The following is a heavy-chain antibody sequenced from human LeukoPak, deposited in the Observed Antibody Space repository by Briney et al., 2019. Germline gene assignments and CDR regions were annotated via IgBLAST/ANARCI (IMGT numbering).Heavy chain of an antibody. CDR2: IYYSGST. D-gene: IGHD6-13*01. J-gene: IGHJ2*01. V-gene: IGHV4-59*01. CDR1: GGSISSYY. Sequence: SETLSLTCTVSGGSISSYYWSWIRQPPGKGLEWIGYIYYSGSTNYNPSLKSRVTISVDTSKNQFSLKLSSVTAADTAVYYCARVEEGSSSWRYWYFDLWGRGTLVTVSS. CDR3: ARVEEGSSSWRYWYFDL.